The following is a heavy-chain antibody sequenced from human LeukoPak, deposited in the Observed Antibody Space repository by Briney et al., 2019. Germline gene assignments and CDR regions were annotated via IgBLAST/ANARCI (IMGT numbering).Heavy chain of an antibody. Sequence: GASVKVSCKASGYTFTGYYMHWVRQAPGQGLEWMGWINPNSGGTNYAQKFQGRVTMARDTSISTAYMELSRLRSDDTAVYYCARDLGTAMVTGIDYWGQGTLVTVSS. CDR2: INPNSGGT. J-gene: IGHJ4*02. CDR3: ARDLGTAMVTGIDY. V-gene: IGHV1-2*02. CDR1: GYTFTGYY. D-gene: IGHD5-18*01.